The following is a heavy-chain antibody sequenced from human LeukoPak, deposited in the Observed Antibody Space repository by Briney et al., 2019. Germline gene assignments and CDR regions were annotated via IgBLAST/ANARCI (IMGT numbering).Heavy chain of an antibody. V-gene: IGHV3-66*04. CDR3: ARHQYYYDSSGWTPYYFDY. CDR2: IYSGGSS. CDR1: GFTFSDYY. J-gene: IGHJ4*02. Sequence: GGSLRLSCAASGFTFSDYYMSWVRQAPGKGLEWVSLIYSGGSSYYVDSVKGRFTISRDNSKNTLYLQMNSLRAEDTAVYYCARHQYYYDSSGWTPYYFDYWGQGTLVTVSS. D-gene: IGHD3-22*01.